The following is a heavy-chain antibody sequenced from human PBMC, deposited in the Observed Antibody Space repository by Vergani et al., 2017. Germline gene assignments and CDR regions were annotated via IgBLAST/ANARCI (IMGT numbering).Heavy chain of an antibody. CDR2: IYYSGTT. J-gene: IGHJ4*02. V-gene: IGHV4-31*02. CDR1: GFSFPGYA. CDR3: ARRTTMVRGVLEIARYYFDY. Sequence: VQLVESGGGLVQPGGSLRLSCEASGFSFPGYAMSWVRQRPGMGLDWIGYIYYSGTTYYNPSLESRLTISLDTSENHLSLKLTSVTAADTAVYYCARRTTMVRGVLEIARYYFDYWGQGTLVTVSS. D-gene: IGHD3-10*01.